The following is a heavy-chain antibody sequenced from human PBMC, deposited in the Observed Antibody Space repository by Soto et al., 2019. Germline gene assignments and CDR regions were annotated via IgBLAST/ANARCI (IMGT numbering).Heavy chain of an antibody. J-gene: IGHJ4*02. D-gene: IGHD5-18*01. CDR3: AKARWIQLWLLDY. CDR2: ISPDGSTI. CDR1: GFTLSSYW. Sequence: EVQVVEAGGDLVQPGGSLRLSCVGSGFTLSSYWMHWVRQAPGKGLVWVSRISPDGSTINYADFVKGRFTISRDNAKNTLYLQMDSLRAEDTALYYCAKARWIQLWLLDYWGQGTLVTVSS. V-gene: IGHV3-74*01.